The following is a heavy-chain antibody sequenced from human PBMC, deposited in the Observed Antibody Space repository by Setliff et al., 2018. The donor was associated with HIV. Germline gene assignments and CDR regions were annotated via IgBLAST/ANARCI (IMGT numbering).Heavy chain of an antibody. Sequence: GTLSLTCTVSGASISSHYWSWIRQRPGTGLEGIGYIYFSGTTNHNPSLTSRVTIQVDTSKNQFSLDLNSVTAADTAVYYCARDISAAGIAPFDFWGQGTMVTVSS. J-gene: IGHJ4*02. CDR2: IYFSGTT. D-gene: IGHD6-13*01. V-gene: IGHV4-59*11. CDR3: ARDISAAGIAPFDF. CDR1: GASISSHY.